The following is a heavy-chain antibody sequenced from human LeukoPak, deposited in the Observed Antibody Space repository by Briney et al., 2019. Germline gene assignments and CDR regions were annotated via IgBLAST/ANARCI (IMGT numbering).Heavy chain of an antibody. CDR1: GYTFTSYG. D-gene: IGHD6-19*01. CDR3: AREGWYSSGWYYYYYGMDV. Sequence: ASVKVSCKASGYTFTSYGISWVRQAPGQGLEWMGWISAYNGNTNYAQKLQGRVTMTTDTSTSTAYMELRSLRSDDTAVYYCAREGWYSSGWYYYYYGMDVWGQGTTVTVSS. V-gene: IGHV1-18*01. J-gene: IGHJ6*02. CDR2: ISAYNGNT.